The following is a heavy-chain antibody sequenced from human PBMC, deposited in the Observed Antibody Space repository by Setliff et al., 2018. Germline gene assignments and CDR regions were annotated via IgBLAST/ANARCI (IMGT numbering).Heavy chain of an antibody. Sequence: SETLSLTCTVSGGSISPYFWSWIRQPPGKGLEWIGYIYHNGNTNFNPSLKSRVNMSVDTSKNQIALNLKSVTAADTAVYYCARDRTAYSYGLDVWGRGTTVTVSS. V-gene: IGHV4-59*01. CDR3: ARDRTAYSYGLDV. CDR1: GGSISPYF. J-gene: IGHJ6*02. CDR2: IYHNGNT. D-gene: IGHD5-18*01.